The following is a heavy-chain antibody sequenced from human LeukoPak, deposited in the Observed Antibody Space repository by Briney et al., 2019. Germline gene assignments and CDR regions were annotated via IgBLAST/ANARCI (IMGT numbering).Heavy chain of an antibody. V-gene: IGHV4-39*07. Sequence: KPSETLSLTCTVSGGSISSSSYYWGWIRQPPGKGLEWIGSIYYSGSTYYNPSLKSRVTISVDTSKNQFSLKLSSVTAADTAVYYCASLTMVRGVIPYGMDVWGQGTTVTVSS. CDR3: ASLTMVRGVIPYGMDV. CDR1: GGSISSSSYY. J-gene: IGHJ6*01. D-gene: IGHD3-10*01. CDR2: IYYSGST.